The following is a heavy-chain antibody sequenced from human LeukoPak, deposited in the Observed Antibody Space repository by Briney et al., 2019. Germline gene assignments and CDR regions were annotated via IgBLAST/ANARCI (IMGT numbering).Heavy chain of an antibody. CDR1: GFTFSNYG. V-gene: IGHV3-30*19. J-gene: IGHJ4*02. Sequence: GRSLRLSCAASGFTFSNYGMHWARQAPGKGLEWVAVISYDGSNKYYADSVKGRFTISRDNSKNTLYLQMNSLRAEDTAVYYCASGGKGANFDYWGQGTLVTVSS. CDR2: ISYDGSNK. CDR3: ASGGKGANFDY. D-gene: IGHD2-15*01.